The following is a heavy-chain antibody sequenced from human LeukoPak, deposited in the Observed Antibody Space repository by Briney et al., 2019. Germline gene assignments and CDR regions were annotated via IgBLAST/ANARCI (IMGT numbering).Heavy chain of an antibody. CDR3: ARAVKDIVVVVAATAWFDP. J-gene: IGHJ5*02. V-gene: IGHV4-59*12. CDR2: IYYSGST. Sequence: SETLSLTCTVSGGSISNYYWSWIRQPPGKGLEWIGYIYYSGSTYYNPSLKSRVTISVDTSKNQFSLKLSSVTAADTAVYYCARAVKDIVVVVAATAWFDPWGQGTLVTVSS. CDR1: GGSISNYY. D-gene: IGHD2-15*01.